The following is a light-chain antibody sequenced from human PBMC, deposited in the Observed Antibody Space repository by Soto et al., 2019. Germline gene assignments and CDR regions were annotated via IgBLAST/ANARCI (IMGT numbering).Light chain of an antibody. Sequence: IVMTQSPATLSVSPGQRATLSCRASLSVSSNLAWYQHKPGQAPRLLIYGASTRATGIPARFSGSGSGTEFTLTINSLQSEDFATYYCQQYYSFPWTFGQGTKVEIK. CDR2: GAS. V-gene: IGKV3-15*01. CDR1: LSVSSN. CDR3: QQYYSFPWT. J-gene: IGKJ1*01.